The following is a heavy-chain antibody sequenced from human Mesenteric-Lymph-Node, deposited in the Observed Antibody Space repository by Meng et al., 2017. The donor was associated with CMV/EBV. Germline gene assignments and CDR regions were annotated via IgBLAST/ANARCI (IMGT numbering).Heavy chain of an antibody. J-gene: IGHJ4*02. CDR1: SFPDHW. D-gene: IGHD6-19*01. Sequence: SFPDHWIGWVRQMPGKGLEWMTLIYPGGSDVRFSPSFSGHVTMSVDRSNSTAYLHWSSLKASDTAMYYCARRRIRYSSGWYGGFDYWGQGTLVTVSS. CDR3: ARRRIRYSSGWYGGFDY. CDR2: IYPGGSDV. V-gene: IGHV5-51*01.